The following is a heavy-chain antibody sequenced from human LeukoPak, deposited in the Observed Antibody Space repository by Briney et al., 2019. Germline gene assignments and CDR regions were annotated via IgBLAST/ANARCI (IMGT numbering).Heavy chain of an antibody. CDR1: GYTSSDYY. J-gene: IGHJ4*02. D-gene: IGHD3-22*01. CDR2: INPNSGGT. CDR3: AGVYYDGSGSFDY. V-gene: IGHV1-2*02. Sequence: AASVKVSCKASGYTSSDYYMHWVRQAPGQGLEWMGWINPNSGGTKYAQKFQGRVTMTRDTSISTAYMELSRLRSDDTAVYYCAGVYYDGSGSFDYWGQGTLVTVSS.